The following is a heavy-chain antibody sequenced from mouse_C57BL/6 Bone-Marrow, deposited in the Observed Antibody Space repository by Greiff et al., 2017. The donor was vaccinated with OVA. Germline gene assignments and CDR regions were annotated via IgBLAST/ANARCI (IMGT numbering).Heavy chain of an antibody. J-gene: IGHJ3*01. CDR2: ISSGGSYT. CDR3: ARSNWAWFAY. Sequence: VQLQQSGGDLVKPGGSLKLSCAASGFPFSSYGMSWVRQTPDKRLEWVATISSGGSYTYYPDSVKGRFTISRDNAKNTLYLQMSSLKSEDTAMYYCARSNWAWFAYWGQGTLVTVSA. V-gene: IGHV5-6*01. D-gene: IGHD4-1*01. CDR1: GFPFSSYG.